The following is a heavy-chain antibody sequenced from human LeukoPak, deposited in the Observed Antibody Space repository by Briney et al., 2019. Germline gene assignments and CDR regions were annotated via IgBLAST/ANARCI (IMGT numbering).Heavy chain of an antibody. Sequence: GGSLRLSCAASGFTFDDYAMHWVRQAPGKGLEWVSLISWDGGSTYYADSVKGRFTISRDNSKNSLYLQMNSLRAEDTALYYCAKEATTYYYYYMDVWGKGTTVAVSS. V-gene: IGHV3-43D*03. CDR1: GFTFDDYA. CDR2: ISWDGGST. CDR3: AKEATTYYYYYMDV. D-gene: IGHD1-1*01. J-gene: IGHJ6*03.